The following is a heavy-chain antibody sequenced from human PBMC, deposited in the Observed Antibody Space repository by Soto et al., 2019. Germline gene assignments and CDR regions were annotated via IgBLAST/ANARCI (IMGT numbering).Heavy chain of an antibody. Sequence: EVQLVESGGGLIQPGGSLRLSCAVSGFTVSNNYMSWVRQAPGKGLEGVSVIYSGGYTAYGDSVKGRFTISRDNSKNNLFFKMKSRGAEAPAVLFWAPRGGGGGYWGQGTLVTVSS. J-gene: IGHJ4*02. CDR1: GFTVSNNY. CDR3: APRGGGGGY. D-gene: IGHD3-10*01. V-gene: IGHV3-53*01. CDR2: IYSGGYT.